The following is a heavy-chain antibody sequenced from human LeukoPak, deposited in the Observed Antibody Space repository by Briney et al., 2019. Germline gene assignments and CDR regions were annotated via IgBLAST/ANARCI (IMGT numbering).Heavy chain of an antibody. J-gene: IGHJ6*03. D-gene: IGHD3-22*01. Sequence: GEPLKISCKGSGYSFTSYWIGWVRQMPGKGLEWMGIIYPGDSDTRYSPSFQGQVTISADKSISTTYLQWSSLKASDTAMYFCARHDSSGYYHTLVGYYYMDVCGKGTTVTVSS. V-gene: IGHV5-51*01. CDR3: ARHDSSGYYHTLVGYYYMDV. CDR1: GYSFTSYW. CDR2: IYPGDSDT.